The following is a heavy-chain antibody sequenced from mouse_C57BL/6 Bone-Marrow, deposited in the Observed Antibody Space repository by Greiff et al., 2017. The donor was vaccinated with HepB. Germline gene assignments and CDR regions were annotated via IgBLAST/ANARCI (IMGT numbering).Heavy chain of an antibody. Sequence: DVKLVESGGGLVKPGGSLKLSCAASGFTFSDYGMHWVRQAPEKGLEWVAYISSGSSTIYYADTVKGRFTISRDNAKNTLFLQMTSLRSEDTAMYYCARRYGYDRDAMDYWGQGTSVTVSS. V-gene: IGHV5-17*01. CDR3: ARRYGYDRDAMDY. CDR2: ISSGSSTI. J-gene: IGHJ4*01. D-gene: IGHD2-2*01. CDR1: GFTFSDYG.